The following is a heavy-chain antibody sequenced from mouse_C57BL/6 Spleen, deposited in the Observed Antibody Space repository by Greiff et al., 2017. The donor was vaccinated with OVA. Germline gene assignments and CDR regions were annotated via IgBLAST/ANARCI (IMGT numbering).Heavy chain of an antibody. CDR3: ARDRGSSYSYWYFDV. Sequence: EVKLMESEGGLVQPGSSMKLSCTASGFTFSDYYMAWVRQVPEKGLEWVANINYDGSSTYYLDSLKSRFIISRDNAKNILYLQMSSLKSEDTATYYCARDRGSSYSYWYFDVWGTGTTVTVSS. CDR1: GFTFSDYY. D-gene: IGHD1-1*01. CDR2: INYDGSST. V-gene: IGHV5-16*01. J-gene: IGHJ1*03.